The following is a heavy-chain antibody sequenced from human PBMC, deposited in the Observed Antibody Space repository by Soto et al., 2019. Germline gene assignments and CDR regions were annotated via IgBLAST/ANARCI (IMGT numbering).Heavy chain of an antibody. Sequence: SETLSLTCTVSGGSISSGGYYWSWIRQHPGKGLEWIGYIYYSGSTYYNPSLKSRVTISVDTSKNQFSLKLSSVTAADTAVYYCARATTGTTHDAFDIWGQGTMVTVSS. V-gene: IGHV4-31*03. CDR3: ARATTGTTHDAFDI. CDR1: GGSISSGGYY. J-gene: IGHJ3*02. D-gene: IGHD1-1*01. CDR2: IYYSGST.